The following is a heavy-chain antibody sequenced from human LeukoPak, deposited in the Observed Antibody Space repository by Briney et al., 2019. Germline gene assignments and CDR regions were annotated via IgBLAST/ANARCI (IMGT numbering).Heavy chain of an antibody. D-gene: IGHD3-10*01. CDR2: INHSGST. CDR3: ARRTSYYGGNDY. Sequence: PSETLSLTCAVYGGSFSGYYWSWIRQPPGKGLEWIGEINHSGSTNYNPSLKSRVTISVDTSKNQFSLKLSSVTAADTAVYYCARRTSYYGGNDYWGQGTLVTVSS. J-gene: IGHJ4*02. V-gene: IGHV4-34*01. CDR1: GGSFSGYY.